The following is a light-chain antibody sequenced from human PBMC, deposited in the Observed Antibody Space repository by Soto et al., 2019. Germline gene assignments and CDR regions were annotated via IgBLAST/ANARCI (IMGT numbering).Light chain of an antibody. V-gene: IGKV1-39*01. CDR2: AAS. CDR1: QSLGSY. CDR3: QQSYSIPIA. J-gene: IGKJ5*01. Sequence: DIQMTQSPPSLSASVGDRVTITCRASQSLGSYLNWYQQKPGKAPSLLIYAASSLQSGVPSSFTGSGSGTDFTLTISCLQPEDFATYYCQQSYSIPIAFGQGTRLEIK.